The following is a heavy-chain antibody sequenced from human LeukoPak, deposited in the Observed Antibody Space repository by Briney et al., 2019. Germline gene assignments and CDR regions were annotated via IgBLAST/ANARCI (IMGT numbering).Heavy chain of an antibody. CDR2: IYYSGST. D-gene: IGHD3-22*01. CDR3: ARHGIRYDSSGYST. CDR1: GGSISSHY. V-gene: IGHV4-59*05. Sequence: PSETLSLTCTVSGGSISSHYWSWIRQPPGKGLEWIGSIYYSGSTYYNPSLKSRVTISVDTSKNQFSLKLSSVTAADTAVYYCARHGIRYDSSGYSTWGQGTLVTVSS. J-gene: IGHJ5*02.